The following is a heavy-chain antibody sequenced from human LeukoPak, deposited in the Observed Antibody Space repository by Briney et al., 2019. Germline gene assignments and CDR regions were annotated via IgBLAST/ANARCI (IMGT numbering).Heavy chain of an antibody. CDR1: GGTFSSYA. D-gene: IGHD4-17*01. CDR2: IIPIFGTA. CDR3: ASWRDGDYFAFDI. V-gene: IGHV1-69*05. J-gene: IGHJ3*02. Sequence: ASVKVSCKASGGTFSSYAISWVRQAPGQGLEWMGGIIPIFGTANYAQKFQGRVTITTDESTSTAYMELSSLRSVDTAVYYCASWRDGDYFAFDIWGQGTMVTVSS.